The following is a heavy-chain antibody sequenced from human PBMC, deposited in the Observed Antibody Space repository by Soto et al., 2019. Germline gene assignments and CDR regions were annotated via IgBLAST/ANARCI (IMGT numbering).Heavy chain of an antibody. CDR3: AADSAPYYYYGMDV. Sequence: SVKVSCKASGFTFTSSAVQWVRQARGQRLEWIGWIVVGSGNTNYAQKFQERVTITRDMSTSTAYMELSSLRSEDTAVYYCAADSAPYYYYGMDVWGQGTTVTVSS. CDR1: GFTFTSSA. CDR2: IVVGSGNT. J-gene: IGHJ6*02. V-gene: IGHV1-58*01.